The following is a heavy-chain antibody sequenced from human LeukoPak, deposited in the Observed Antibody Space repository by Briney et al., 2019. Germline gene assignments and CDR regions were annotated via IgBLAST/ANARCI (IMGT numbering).Heavy chain of an antibody. CDR3: AKPNLPYCSGGSCYGFDY. V-gene: IGHV3-23*01. J-gene: IGHJ4*02. CDR1: GFTFNTYA. D-gene: IGHD2-15*01. CDR2: ISFSGGST. Sequence: GGSLRLSCAASGFTFNTYAMTWVRQAPGKGLEWVSVISFSGGSTYYADSVKGRFTISRDNSKNTLYLQMNSQRADDTAVYYCAKPNLPYCSGGSCYGFDYWGQGTLVTVSS.